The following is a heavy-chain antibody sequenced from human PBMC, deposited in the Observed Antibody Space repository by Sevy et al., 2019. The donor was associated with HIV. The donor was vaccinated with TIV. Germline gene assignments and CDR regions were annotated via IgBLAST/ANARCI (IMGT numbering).Heavy chain of an antibody. Sequence: GESLKISCAASGFTFSVYWMSWVRQAPGKGLEWVATMKEDGSEKYYVDSVKGRFTISRDNAKNSLYLQMNSVRAEDTAVYYCVGEGVGGYSYSLDYWGQGTLVTVSS. CDR2: MKEDGSEK. D-gene: IGHD5-18*01. V-gene: IGHV3-7*01. CDR3: VGEGVGGYSYSLDY. J-gene: IGHJ4*02. CDR1: GFTFSVYW.